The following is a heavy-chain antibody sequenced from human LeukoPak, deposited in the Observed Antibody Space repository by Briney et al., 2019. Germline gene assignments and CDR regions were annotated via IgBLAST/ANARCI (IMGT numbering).Heavy chain of an antibody. CDR3: GRGLRWQDY. Sequence: QPGGSLRLSCSTSGFDFSGESMTWVRQAPGRGLECVANIRKDGSDKNYLASVRGRFTISRDNAKNSLYLQMNSLRAEDTAVYYCGRGLRWQDYWGRGTVVTVSS. CDR2: IRKDGSDK. D-gene: IGHD4-23*01. J-gene: IGHJ4*02. V-gene: IGHV3-7*05. CDR1: GFDFSGES.